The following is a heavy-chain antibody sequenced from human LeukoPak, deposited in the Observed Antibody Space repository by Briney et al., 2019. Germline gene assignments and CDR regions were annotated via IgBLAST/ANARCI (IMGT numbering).Heavy chain of an antibody. J-gene: IGHJ5*02. CDR3: ARDRDSSGLYGGADL. CDR2: ISSTNGHT. V-gene: IGHV3-21*03. D-gene: IGHD6-19*01. Sequence: GGSLRLSCAASGFSFRFSNMNWVRQTPGKGLEWVSCISSTNGHTYYADSVNGRFTISRDTAKNSLYLQMNSLRVEDTAIYFCARDRDSSGLYGGADLWGQGVLVTVSA. CDR1: GFSFRFSN.